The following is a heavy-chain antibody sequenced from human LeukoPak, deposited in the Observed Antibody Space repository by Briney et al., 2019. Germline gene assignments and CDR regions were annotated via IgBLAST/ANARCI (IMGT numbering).Heavy chain of an antibody. CDR3: ATYFWSGYLFDY. CDR1: GLTFSSYA. D-gene: IGHD3-3*01. Sequence: GGSLRLSCAASGLTFSSYAMSWVRQAPGKGLEWVSAISGSGGSTYYADSVKGRFTISRDNSKNTLYLQMNSLRAEDTAVYYCATYFWSGYLFDYWGQGTLVTVSS. J-gene: IGHJ4*02. V-gene: IGHV3-23*01. CDR2: ISGSGGST.